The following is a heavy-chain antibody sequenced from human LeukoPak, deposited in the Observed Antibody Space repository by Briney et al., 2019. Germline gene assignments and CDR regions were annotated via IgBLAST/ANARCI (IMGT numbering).Heavy chain of an antibody. CDR1: GGSISSGGYS. V-gene: IGHV4-30-4*07. CDR3: ARAYSSGGELDYYYYYMDV. J-gene: IGHJ6*03. Sequence: SQTLSLTCAVSGGSISSGGYSWSWIRQPPGKGLEWIGYIYYSGSTNYNPSLKSRVTISVDTSKNQFSLKLSSVTAADTAVYYCARAYSSGGELDYYYYYMDVWGKGTTVTVSS. D-gene: IGHD6-19*01. CDR2: IYYSGST.